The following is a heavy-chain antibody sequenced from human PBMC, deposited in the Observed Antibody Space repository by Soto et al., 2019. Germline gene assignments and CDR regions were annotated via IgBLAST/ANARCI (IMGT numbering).Heavy chain of an antibody. CDR2: ITSDGGST. CDR3: LVESAAY. V-gene: IGHV3-64D*06. Sequence: PGGSLRLSCSASGFTFSSYVMNWVRQAPGKGLEYVSGITSDGGSTFYADSVKGRFIISRDNSQNTVYLQMSSLTTAETAVYYCLVESAAYWAQGTQVNVSS. J-gene: IGHJ4*02. CDR1: GFTFSSYV. D-gene: IGHD2-2*01.